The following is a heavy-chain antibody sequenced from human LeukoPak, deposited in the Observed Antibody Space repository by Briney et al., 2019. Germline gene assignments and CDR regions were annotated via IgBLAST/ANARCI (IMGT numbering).Heavy chain of an antibody. CDR1: GGSISSGGYY. Sequence: PSETLSLTCTVSGGSISSGGYYWSWIRQPPGKGLEWIGEINHSGSTNYNPSLKSRVTISVDTSKNQFSLKLSSVTAADTAVYYCARTYYYGSGSYYKFWSQGTLVTVSS. V-gene: IGHV4-39*07. CDR3: ARTYYYGSGSYYKF. CDR2: INHSGST. J-gene: IGHJ4*02. D-gene: IGHD3-10*01.